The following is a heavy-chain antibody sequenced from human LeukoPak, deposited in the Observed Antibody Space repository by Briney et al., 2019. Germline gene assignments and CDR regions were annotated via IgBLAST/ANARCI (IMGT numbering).Heavy chain of an antibody. Sequence: ASVKVSCKVSGYTLTELSMHWVRQAPGKGLEWMGGFDPEDGETIYAQKFQGRVTMTEDTSTDTAYMELSSLRSEDTAVYYCATQQVGATFFDYWGQGTLVTVSS. CDR1: GYTLTELS. D-gene: IGHD1-26*01. J-gene: IGHJ4*02. CDR2: FDPEDGET. V-gene: IGHV1-24*01. CDR3: ATQQVGATFFDY.